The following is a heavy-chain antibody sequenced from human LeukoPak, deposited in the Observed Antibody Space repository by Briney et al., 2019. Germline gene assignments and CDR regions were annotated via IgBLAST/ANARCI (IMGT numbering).Heavy chain of an antibody. Sequence: GGSLRLSCEGSGFSLSAYNMNWVRQAPGKGLESVSYISSSSATIFYADSVKGRFTISRDNSKNTLYLQMGSLRAEDMAVYYCARDGPDCSGGSCPIDYWGQGTLVTVSS. CDR2: ISSSSATI. V-gene: IGHV3-48*01. J-gene: IGHJ4*02. D-gene: IGHD2-15*01. CDR1: GFSLSAYN. CDR3: ARDGPDCSGGSCPIDY.